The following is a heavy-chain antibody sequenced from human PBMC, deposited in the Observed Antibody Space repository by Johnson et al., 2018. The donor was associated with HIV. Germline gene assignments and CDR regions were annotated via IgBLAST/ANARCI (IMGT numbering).Heavy chain of an antibody. V-gene: IGHV3-30*04. CDR3: ARDPALNWGSDAFDI. J-gene: IGHJ3*02. CDR2: ISSDGSNK. CDR1: GFTFSSYA. D-gene: IGHD7-27*01. Sequence: QVQLVESGGGLVQPGGSLRLSCAASGFTFSSYAMHWVRQAPGKGLEWVAVISSDGSNKYYADSVKGRFTISRDNSKTTLYLQMNSLRAEDTAVYYCARDPALNWGSDAFDIWGQGTMVTVAS.